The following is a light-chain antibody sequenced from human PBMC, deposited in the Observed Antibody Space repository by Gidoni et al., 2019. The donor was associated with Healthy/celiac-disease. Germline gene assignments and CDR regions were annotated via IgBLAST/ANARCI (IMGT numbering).Light chain of an antibody. V-gene: IGKV2-28*01. CDR3: MQALQTPLT. CDR1: QSLLHSNGYNY. Sequence: DLVMTQSPLSLPVTPGEPASIPCQSSQSLLHSNGYNYLDWYLQKPGQSPQLLIYLGSNRASGVPDRFSGSGSGTDFTLKISRVEAEDVGVYYCMQALQTPLTFXGXTKVEIK. J-gene: IGKJ4*01. CDR2: LGS.